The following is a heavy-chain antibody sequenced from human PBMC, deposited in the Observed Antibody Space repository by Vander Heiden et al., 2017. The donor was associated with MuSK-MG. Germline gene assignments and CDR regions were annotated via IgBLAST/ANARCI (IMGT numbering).Heavy chain of an antibody. CDR1: GGSISTRAFY. CDR3: ARHRSRSAAAGLNWFDP. CDR2: IYYSGST. Sequence: QLQMQESGPGLVKPSATLSLTCTVSGGSISTRAFYWGWIRQPPGQGLEWIGSIYYSGSTYYNSSLKSRITISVDTSKNQFSLKLSSVTAADTAVYYCARHRSRSAAAGLNWFDPWGQGTLVIVSS. V-gene: IGHV4-39*01. D-gene: IGHD6-13*01. J-gene: IGHJ5*02.